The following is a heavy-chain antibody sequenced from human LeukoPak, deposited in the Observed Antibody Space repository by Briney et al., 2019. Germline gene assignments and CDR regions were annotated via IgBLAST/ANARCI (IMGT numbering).Heavy chain of an antibody. CDR1: GGSFSGYY. V-gene: IGHV4-34*01. D-gene: IGHD3-10*01. J-gene: IGHJ4*02. CDR2: INHSGST. Sequence: SETLSPTCAVYGGSFSGYYWSWIRQPPGKGLEWIGEINHSGSTNYNPSLKSRVTISVDTSKNQFSLKLSSVTAADTAVYYCARGRLYYPRSFDYWGQGTLVTVSS. CDR3: ARGRLYYPRSFDY.